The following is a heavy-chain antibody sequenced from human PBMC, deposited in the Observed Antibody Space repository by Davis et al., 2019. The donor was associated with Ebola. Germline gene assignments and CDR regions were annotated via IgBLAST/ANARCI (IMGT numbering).Heavy chain of an antibody. V-gene: IGHV3-23*01. CDR2: ISGSGGST. Sequence: GESLKISCAASGFTFSSYAMSWVRQAPGKGLEWVSAISGSGGSTYYADSVKGRFTISRDNSKNTLYLQMNSLRAEDTAVYYCAKDRSSLWGPFDYWGQGTLVTVSS. CDR3: AKDRSSLWGPFDY. J-gene: IGHJ4*02. D-gene: IGHD3-10*01. CDR1: GFTFSSYA.